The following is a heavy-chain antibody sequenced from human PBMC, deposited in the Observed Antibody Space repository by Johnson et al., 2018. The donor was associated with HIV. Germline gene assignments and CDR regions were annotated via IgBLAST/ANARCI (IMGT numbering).Heavy chain of an antibody. CDR3: AKGIVVGVRAFDI. D-gene: IGHD3-22*01. V-gene: IGHV3-30*04. J-gene: IGHJ3*02. Sequence: QMLLVESGGGLVQPGGSLRLSCAASGFTFSSYAMHWVRQAPGKGLEWVAVISYDGSNKYYADSVKGRFTISRDNSKNTLYLQMNSLRAEDTAVYYCAKGIVVGVRAFDIWGQGTLVTVSS. CDR1: GFTFSSYA. CDR2: ISYDGSNK.